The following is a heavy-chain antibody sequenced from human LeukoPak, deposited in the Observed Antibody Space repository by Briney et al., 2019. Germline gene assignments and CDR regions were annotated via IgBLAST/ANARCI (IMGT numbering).Heavy chain of an antibody. J-gene: IGHJ3*02. V-gene: IGHV1-46*01. D-gene: IGHD3-10*01. CDR2: INPSGGST. Sequence: ASVKVSCKASGYTFTSYGITWVRQAPGQGLEWMGIINPSGGSTSYAQKFQGRVTMTRDTSTSTVYMELSSLRSEDTAVYYCARDYYGSGTEESAFDIWGQGTMVTVSS. CDR3: ARDYYGSGTEESAFDI. CDR1: GYTFTSYG.